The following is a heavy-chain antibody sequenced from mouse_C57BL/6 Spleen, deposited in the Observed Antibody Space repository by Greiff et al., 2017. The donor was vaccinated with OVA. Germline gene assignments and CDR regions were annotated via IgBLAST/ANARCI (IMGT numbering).Heavy chain of an antibody. J-gene: IGHJ1*03. D-gene: IGHD1-1*01. CDR2: ISSGSSTI. CDR3: ARGGYYYGSSYGYFDV. CDR1: GFTFSDYG. V-gene: IGHV5-17*01. Sequence: DVHLVESGGGLVKPGGSLKLSCAASGFTFSDYGMHWVRQAPEKGLEWVAYISSGSSTIYYADTVKGRFTISRDNAKNTLFLQMTSLRSEDTAMYYCARGGYYYGSSYGYFDVWGTGTTVTVSS.